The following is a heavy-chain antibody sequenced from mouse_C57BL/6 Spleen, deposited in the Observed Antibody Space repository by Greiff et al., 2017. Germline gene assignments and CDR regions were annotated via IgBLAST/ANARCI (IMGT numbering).Heavy chain of an antibody. CDR1: GYTFTDYE. J-gene: IGHJ2*01. Sequence: QVQLKESGAELVRPGASVTLSCKASGYTFTDYEMHWVKQTPVHGLEWIGAIDPETGGTAYNQKFKGKAILTADKSSSTAYMELRSLTSEDSAVYYCTRGDDYVDYWGQGTTLTVSS. CDR2: IDPETGGT. D-gene: IGHD2-3*01. V-gene: IGHV1-15*01. CDR3: TRGDDYVDY.